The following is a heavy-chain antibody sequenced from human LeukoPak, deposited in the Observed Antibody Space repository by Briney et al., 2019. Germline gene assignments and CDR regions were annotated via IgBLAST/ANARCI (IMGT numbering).Heavy chain of an antibody. Sequence: ASVKVSCKASGYTFTSYGISWVRQAPGQGLEWMGWISAYNGNTNYAQKLQGRVTMTTDTSTSTAYMELRSLRSDDTAVYYCAGSMVATSIFDYWGQGTLVTVSS. CDR1: GYTFTSYG. V-gene: IGHV1-18*01. D-gene: IGHD5-12*01. CDR3: AGSMVATSIFDY. J-gene: IGHJ4*02. CDR2: ISAYNGNT.